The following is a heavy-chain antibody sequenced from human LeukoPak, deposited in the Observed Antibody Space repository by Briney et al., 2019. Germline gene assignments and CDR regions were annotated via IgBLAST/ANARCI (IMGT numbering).Heavy chain of an antibody. D-gene: IGHD3-22*01. CDR2: ITGGGDSA. CDR1: GFTFSSHA. J-gene: IGHJ4*02. Sequence: GGSLRLSCGASGFTFSSHAMSWVRQTPERGLEWVSAITGGGDSAYYPDSVKGRFTISRDNSKNTLYLQTNNLGAEDTALYYCVSGDTGSGYYYWGQGTLVTVSS. CDR3: VSGDTGSGYYY. V-gene: IGHV3-23*01.